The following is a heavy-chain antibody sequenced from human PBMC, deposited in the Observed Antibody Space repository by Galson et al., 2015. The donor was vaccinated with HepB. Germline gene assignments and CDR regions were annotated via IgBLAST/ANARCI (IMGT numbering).Heavy chain of an antibody. CDR2: INSDGSYT. V-gene: IGHV3-74*01. CDR3: ARTRGAAAGIFDY. Sequence: SLRLSCAASGFTFSWYWMHWVRQVPGKGLVWVARINSDGSYTTYADSVKGRFTISRDSAKNTLYLQMNSPRAEDTALYYCARTRGAAAGIFDYWGQGTLVTVSS. J-gene: IGHJ4*02. CDR1: GFTFSWYW. D-gene: IGHD6-13*01.